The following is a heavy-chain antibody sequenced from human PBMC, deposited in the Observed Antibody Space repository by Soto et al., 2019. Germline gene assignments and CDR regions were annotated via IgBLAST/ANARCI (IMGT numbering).Heavy chain of an antibody. CDR3: ARDLEWELLSY. V-gene: IGHV4-59*01. CDR2: IYYSGST. J-gene: IGHJ4*02. D-gene: IGHD1-26*01. Sequence: PSETLSLTCTVSGGSISSYYWSWIRQPPGKGLEWIGYIYYSGSTNYNPSLKSRVTISVDTSKNQFSLKLSSVTAADTAVYYCARDLEWELLSYWGQGTLVTVSS. CDR1: GGSISSYY.